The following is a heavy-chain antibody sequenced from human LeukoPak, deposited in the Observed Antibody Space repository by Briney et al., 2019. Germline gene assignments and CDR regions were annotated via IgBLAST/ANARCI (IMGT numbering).Heavy chain of an antibody. D-gene: IGHD3-9*01. Sequence: GESLKISCKGSGYSFTSYWIGWVRQMPGKVLEWMGIIYPGDSDTRYSPSFQGQVTISADKYICTAYLQWSSLKASDTSMYYCARHSSDYDILTGYGGQEYMDVGGKGTTVTVSS. CDR3: ARHSSDYDILTGYGGQEYMDV. CDR2: IYPGDSDT. J-gene: IGHJ6*03. V-gene: IGHV5-51*01. CDR1: GYSFTSYW.